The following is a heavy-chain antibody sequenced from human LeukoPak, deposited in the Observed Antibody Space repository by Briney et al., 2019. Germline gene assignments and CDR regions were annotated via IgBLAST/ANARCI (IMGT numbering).Heavy chain of an antibody. J-gene: IGHJ4*02. D-gene: IGHD4-23*01. Sequence: PGGSLRLSCAASGFTFSSYGMHWDRQAPGKGLEWVAVISYDGSNKYYADSVKGRFTISRDNSKNTLYLQMNSLRAEDTAVYYCAKDDGNLTPFDYWGQGTLVTVSS. CDR1: GFTFSSYG. CDR3: AKDDGNLTPFDY. CDR2: ISYDGSNK. V-gene: IGHV3-30*18.